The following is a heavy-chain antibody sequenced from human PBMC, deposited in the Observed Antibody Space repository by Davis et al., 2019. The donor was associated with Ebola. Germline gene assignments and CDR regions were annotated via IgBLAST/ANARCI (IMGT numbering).Heavy chain of an antibody. CDR2: IKQDESEK. D-gene: IGHD3-3*01. J-gene: IGHJ4*02. Sequence: GESLKISCAASGFTFSSYWMSWVRQAPGKGLEWVANIKQDESEKYYVDSVKGRFTISRDNAKNSLYLQMNSLRAEDTAVYYCARDHDFWSADGVLDYWGQGTLVTVSS. CDR1: GFTFSSYW. V-gene: IGHV3-7*01. CDR3: ARDHDFWSADGVLDY.